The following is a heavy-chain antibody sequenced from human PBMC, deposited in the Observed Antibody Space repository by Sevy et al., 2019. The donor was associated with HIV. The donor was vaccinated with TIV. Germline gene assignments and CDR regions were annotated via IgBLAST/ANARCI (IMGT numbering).Heavy chain of an antibody. CDR1: GFSYSSYG. Sequence: GGSLRLSCAASGFSYSSYGMHWVRQAQGKGREWVAYIQYDGSNKDYADSVKGRFTISRDNSKNTLDLQMNSLRVEDTAVYYCVKEGGGEGGDHWGQGTLVTVSS. D-gene: IGHD2-21*01. CDR2: IQYDGSNK. CDR3: VKEGGGEGGDH. V-gene: IGHV3-30*02. J-gene: IGHJ4*02.